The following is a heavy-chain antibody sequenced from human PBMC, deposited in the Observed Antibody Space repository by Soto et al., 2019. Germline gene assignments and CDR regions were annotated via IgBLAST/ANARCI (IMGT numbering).Heavy chain of an antibody. CDR2: ISYDGTDE. V-gene: IGHV3-30*03. CDR1: GFSFSSYG. CDR3: ARHVPAAGYYYGMDV. J-gene: IGHJ6*02. Sequence: QVQLVESGGGVVQPGRSLRLSCAASGFSFSSYGMHWVRQAPGKGLEWVAMISYDGTDEYYADSVKGRFTISRDNSKNAVYLQMNSLRAEDTAVYYCARHVPAAGYYYGMDVWGQGTTVTVSS. D-gene: IGHD2-2*01.